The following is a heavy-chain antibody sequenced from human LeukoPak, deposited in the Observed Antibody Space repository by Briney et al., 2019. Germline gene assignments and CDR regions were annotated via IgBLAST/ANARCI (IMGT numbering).Heavy chain of an antibody. CDR2: IYYSGST. CDR1: GGSISSSSYY. CDR3: ASHYDFCSGWIY. D-gene: IGHD3-3*01. Sequence: SETLSLTCTVSGGSISSSSYYWGWIRQPPGKGLEWIGSIYYSGSTYYNPSLKSRVTISVDTSKNQFSLKLSSVTAADTAMYYCASHYDFCSGWIYWGQGTLVTVSS. V-gene: IGHV4-39*07. J-gene: IGHJ4*02.